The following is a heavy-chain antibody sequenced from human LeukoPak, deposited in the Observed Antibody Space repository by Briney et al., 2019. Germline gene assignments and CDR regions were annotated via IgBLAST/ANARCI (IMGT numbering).Heavy chain of an antibody. Sequence: AAVKVSRMASVYTFTRYGIGWVRQPPGQGPEWMGRISYDKGNEKYAQKLHDRVTITTDTSTSTAYLELKNLKSDDAAVYFCARAYYDGFNYRAPFDQGGQGTLVTVSS. CDR2: ISYDKGNE. J-gene: IGHJ4*02. V-gene: IGHV1-18*01. CDR1: VYTFTRYG. CDR3: ARAYYDGFNYRAPFDQ. D-gene: IGHD5-24*01.